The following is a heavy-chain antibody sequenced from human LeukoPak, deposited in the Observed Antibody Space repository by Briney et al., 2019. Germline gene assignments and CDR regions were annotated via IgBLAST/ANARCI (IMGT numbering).Heavy chain of an antibody. J-gene: IGHJ6*03. D-gene: IGHD1-26*01. Sequence: SETLSLTCTVSGGSISSYYWSWIRQPAGKGLEWIGRIYTSGSTNYNPSLKSRVTMSVDTSKNQFSLKLSSVTVADTAVYYCAREVVGASYYYYYMDVWGKGTTVTVSS. CDR1: GGSISSYY. CDR3: AREVVGASYYYYYMDV. CDR2: IYTSGST. V-gene: IGHV4-4*07.